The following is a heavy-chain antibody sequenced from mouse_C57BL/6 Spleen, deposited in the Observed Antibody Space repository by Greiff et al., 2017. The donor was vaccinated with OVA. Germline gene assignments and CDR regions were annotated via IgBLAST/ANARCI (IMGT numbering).Heavy chain of an antibody. D-gene: IGHD1-1*01. CDR2: IYPSDSET. Sequence: VQLQQPGAELVRPGSSVKLSCKASGYTFTSYWMDWVKQRPGQGLEWIGNIYPSDSETHYNQKFKDKATLTVDKSSSTAYMQLSSLTSEDSAVYYCARGDYYGFAFWGQGTLVTVSA. CDR1: GYTFTSYW. CDR3: ARGDYYGFAF. V-gene: IGHV1-61*01. J-gene: IGHJ3*01.